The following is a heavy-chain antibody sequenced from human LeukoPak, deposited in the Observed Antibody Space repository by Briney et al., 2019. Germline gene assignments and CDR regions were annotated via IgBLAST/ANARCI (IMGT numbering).Heavy chain of an antibody. CDR1: GGSFSGYY. CDR3: ARVNRATMVRGVIKWFDP. V-gene: IGHV4-34*01. J-gene: IGHJ5*02. D-gene: IGHD3-10*01. CDR2: INHSGST. Sequence: SETLSLTCAVYGGSFSGYYWSWIRQPPGKGLEWIGEINHSGSTNYNPSLKSRVTISVDTSKNQFSLKLSSVTAADTAVYYCARVNRATMVRGVIKWFDPWGQGTLVTVSS.